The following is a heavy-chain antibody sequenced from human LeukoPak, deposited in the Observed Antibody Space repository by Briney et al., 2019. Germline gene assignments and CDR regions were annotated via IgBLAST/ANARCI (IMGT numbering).Heavy chain of an antibody. CDR2: IKQDGSEK. CDR3: ARAGEPTFLDY. J-gene: IGHJ4*02. D-gene: IGHD3-16*01. Sequence: GGSLRLSCAASGFTFSIYWMSWVRQAPGKGLEWVANIKQDGSEKYYVDSVKGRFAISRDNAKNTLYLQMNSLRAEDTAVYYCARAGEPTFLDYWGQGSLVTVSS. V-gene: IGHV3-7*01. CDR1: GFTFSIYW.